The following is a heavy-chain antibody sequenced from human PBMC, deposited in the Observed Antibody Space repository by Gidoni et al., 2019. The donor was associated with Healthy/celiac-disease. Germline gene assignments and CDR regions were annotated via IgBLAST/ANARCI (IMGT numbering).Heavy chain of an antibody. Sequence: QVQLQQCGAGLLKPSETLSLTCAVYGGSFSGYYWSWIRQPPGKGLEWIGEINHSGSTNYNPSLKSRVTISVDTSKNQFSLKLSSVTAADTAVYYCARVLGSSSWYRRPLGMDVWGQGTTVTVSS. CDR1: GGSFSGYY. J-gene: IGHJ6*02. D-gene: IGHD6-13*01. CDR3: ARVLGSSSWYRRPLGMDV. V-gene: IGHV4-34*01. CDR2: INHSGST.